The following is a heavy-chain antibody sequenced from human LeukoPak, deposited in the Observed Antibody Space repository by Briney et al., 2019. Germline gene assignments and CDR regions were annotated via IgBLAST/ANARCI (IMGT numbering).Heavy chain of an antibody. J-gene: IGHJ4*02. CDR1: GFTFRDYS. V-gene: IGHV3-21*01. Sequence: GGSLRLSCAASGFTFRDYSMNWVRQAPGKGLEWVSSIISSSRYIYYADSVKGRFTISRDNAKNSLYLQMNSLRAEDTAVYYCARAVHYYGLSDYWGQGTLVTVSS. D-gene: IGHD3-10*01. CDR2: IISSSRYI. CDR3: ARAVHYYGLSDY.